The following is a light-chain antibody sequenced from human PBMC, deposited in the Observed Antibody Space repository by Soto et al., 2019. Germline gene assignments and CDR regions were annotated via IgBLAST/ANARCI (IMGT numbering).Light chain of an antibody. J-gene: IGKJ2*01. V-gene: IGKV1-39*01. Sequence: DIQMTQSPSSLSASIGGRVTITCRASQNISFYLNWYQHKTGQAPKVLIYAASSLQAGVPQRFSGSGSGTDFTLSISSLQPEDFATYSCQQSYITPSTFGQGTKLEIK. CDR3: QQSYITPST. CDR1: QNISFY. CDR2: AAS.